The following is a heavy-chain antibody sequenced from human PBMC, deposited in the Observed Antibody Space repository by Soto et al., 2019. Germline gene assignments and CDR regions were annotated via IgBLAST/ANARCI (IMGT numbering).Heavy chain of an antibody. Sequence: GASVKVSCKASGYTFSSYDINWVRQAPGQGLEWMGWISPYNENTIYAQKFQGRVTMTTDPSTSTVYMELTSLISDDTAVYYCARVPPYVNSWKSFCDPWGQGTLVTVSS. CDR2: ISPYNENT. CDR1: GYTFSSYD. CDR3: ARVPPYVNSWKSFCDP. D-gene: IGHD1-1*01. J-gene: IGHJ5*02. V-gene: IGHV1-18*01.